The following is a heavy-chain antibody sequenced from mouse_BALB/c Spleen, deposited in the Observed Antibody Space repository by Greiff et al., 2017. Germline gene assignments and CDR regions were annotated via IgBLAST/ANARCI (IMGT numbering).Heavy chain of an antibody. J-gene: IGHJ2*01. CDR3: ARTTMITTVLFDY. V-gene: IGHV5-6-5*01. Sequence: DVKLVESGGGLVKPGGSLKLSCAASGFTFSSYAMSWVRQTPEKRLEWVASISSGGSTYYPDSVKGRFTISRDNARNILYLQMSSLRSEDTAMYYCARTTMITTVLFDYWGQGTTLTVSS. D-gene: IGHD2-4*01. CDR1: GFTFSSYA. CDR2: ISSGGST.